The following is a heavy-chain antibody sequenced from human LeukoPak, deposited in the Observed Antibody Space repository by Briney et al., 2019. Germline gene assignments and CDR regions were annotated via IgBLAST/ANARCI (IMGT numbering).Heavy chain of an antibody. V-gene: IGHV3-30*02. J-gene: IGHJ5*02. CDR2: IRYDGSKK. CDR3: AKDRAYISSWYGCSTP. Sequence: GGSLRLSCAASGFIFSSYGMHWVRQAPGKGLEWVAFIRYDGSKKYYADSVKGRFTISRDNSKNTLYLQMNSLRAEDTAVYYCAKDRAYISSWYGCSTPWGQGTLVTVSS. D-gene: IGHD6-13*01. CDR1: GFIFSSYG.